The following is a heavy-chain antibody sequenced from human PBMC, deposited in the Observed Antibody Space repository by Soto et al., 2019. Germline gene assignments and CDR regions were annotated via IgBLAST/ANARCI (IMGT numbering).Heavy chain of an antibody. CDR3: ARPLPIAAAGTADYYYGMDV. Sequence: GESLKISCKGSGYSFTSYWIGWVRQMPGKGLEWMGIIYPGDSDTRYSPSFQGQVTISADKSISTAYLQWSSLKASDTAMYYCARPLPIAAAGTADYYYGMDVWGQGTTVTVSS. CDR2: IYPGDSDT. J-gene: IGHJ6*02. V-gene: IGHV5-51*01. CDR1: GYSFTSYW. D-gene: IGHD6-13*01.